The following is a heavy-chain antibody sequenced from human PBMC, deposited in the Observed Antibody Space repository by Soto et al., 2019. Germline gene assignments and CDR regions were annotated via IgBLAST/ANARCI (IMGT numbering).Heavy chain of an antibody. CDR3: ARDQFRDDYYGSGSYSH. J-gene: IGHJ4*02. V-gene: IGHV3-30-3*01. CDR1: GFTFSSYT. D-gene: IGHD3-10*01. CDR2: ISYDGSNK. Sequence: GGSLRLSCAASGFTFSSYTMHWVRQAPGKGLEWVAVISYDGSNKYYADSVKGRFTISRDNSKNTLYLQMNSLRAEDTAVYYCARDQFRDDYYGSGSYSHWGQGTLVTVSS.